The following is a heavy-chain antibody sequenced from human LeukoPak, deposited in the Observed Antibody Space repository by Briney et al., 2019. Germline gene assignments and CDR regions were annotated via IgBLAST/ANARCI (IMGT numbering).Heavy chain of an antibody. V-gene: IGHV3-48*03. CDR3: ARDDHDSSGYYSN. CDR1: GFTFSSYE. CDR2: ISSSGSTI. D-gene: IGHD3-22*01. J-gene: IGHJ4*02. Sequence: PGGSLRLSCAASGFTFSSYEMNWVRQAPGKGLEWVSYISSSGSTIYYADSVKSRFTISRDNAKNSLYLQMNSLRAEDTAVYYCARDDHDSSGYYSNWGQGTLVTVSS.